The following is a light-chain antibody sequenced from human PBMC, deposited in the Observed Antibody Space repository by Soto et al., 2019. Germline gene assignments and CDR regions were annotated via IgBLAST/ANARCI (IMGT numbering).Light chain of an antibody. V-gene: IGKV3-15*01. CDR1: QSVSSS. Sequence: EIVMTQSPVTLSVSQGERATLSCRASQSVSSSLAWYQQKPGQAPRLLIYGASTRATGIPVRFSGSGSGTEFTLIISSLQSEDFAVYYCQQYYKWPLTFGGGTKVEIK. CDR2: GAS. J-gene: IGKJ4*01. CDR3: QQYYKWPLT.